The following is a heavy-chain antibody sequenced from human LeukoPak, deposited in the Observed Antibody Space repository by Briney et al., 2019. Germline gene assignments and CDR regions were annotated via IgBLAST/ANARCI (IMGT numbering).Heavy chain of an antibody. D-gene: IGHD6-6*01. CDR1: GYSFTSYW. CDR3: ASRTSSSIHDAFDI. Sequence: GESLKISCKGSGYSFTSYWIGWVRQIPGKGLEWMGIIYPGDAVTRYSPSFQGKVTISADKSISTAYLQWSSLKASDTAMYYCASRTSSSIHDAFDIWGQGTMVTVSS. V-gene: IGHV5-51*01. J-gene: IGHJ3*02. CDR2: IYPGDAVT.